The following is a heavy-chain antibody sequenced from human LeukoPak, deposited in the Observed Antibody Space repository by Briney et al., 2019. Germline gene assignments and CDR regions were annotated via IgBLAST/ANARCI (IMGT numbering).Heavy chain of an antibody. CDR2: IKEDGSEK. J-gene: IGHJ6*02. CDR1: GFTFSSYW. D-gene: IGHD2-15*01. CDR3: ARGGSGNRYYYYGMDV. V-gene: IGHV3-7*04. Sequence: PGGSLRLSCAASGFTFSSYWMSWVRQAPGKGLEWVANIKEDGSEKYYVDSVKGRFTISRDNAKNSLYLQMNSLRAEDTAVYYCARGGSGNRYYYYGMDVWGQGTTVTVSS.